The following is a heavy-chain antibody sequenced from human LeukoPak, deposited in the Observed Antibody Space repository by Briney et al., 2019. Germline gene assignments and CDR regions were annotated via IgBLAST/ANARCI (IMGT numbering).Heavy chain of an antibody. J-gene: IGHJ4*02. V-gene: IGHV1-69*13. D-gene: IGHD5-24*01. CDR3: ARVREMATLDFDY. CDR1: GGTFSSYA. CDR2: IMPIFGTA. Sequence: SVKVSCKASGGTFSSYAISWVRQAPGQGLEWMGGIMPIFGTANYAQKLQGRVTITADESTSPAYMELSSLRSEDTAVYYCARVREMATLDFDYWGQGTLVTVSS.